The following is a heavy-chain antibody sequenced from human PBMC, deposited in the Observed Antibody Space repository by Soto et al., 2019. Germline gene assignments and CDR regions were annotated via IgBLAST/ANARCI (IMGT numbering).Heavy chain of an antibody. CDR2: IIHILGIA. CDR1: GGTFSSYT. CDR3: ASAPVITMVRGVIDPWYFDL. Sequence: QVQLVQSGAEVKKPGSSVKVSCKASGGTFSSYTISWVRQAPGQGLEWMGRIIHILGIANYAQKFQGSVTITAEKSTSTAYMELSSLRSEDTAVYYCASAPVITMVRGVIDPWYFDLWGRGTLVTVSS. V-gene: IGHV1-69*02. J-gene: IGHJ2*01. D-gene: IGHD3-10*01.